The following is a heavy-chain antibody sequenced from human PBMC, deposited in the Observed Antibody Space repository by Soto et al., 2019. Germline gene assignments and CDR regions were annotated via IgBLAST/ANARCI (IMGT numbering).Heavy chain of an antibody. CDR3: ARFHSSGYRIFDY. J-gene: IGHJ4*02. V-gene: IGHV1-3*01. Sequence: ASVKVSCKASGYTFTSYAMHWVRQAPGQRLEWMGWINAGNGNTKYSQKFQGRVTITRDTSASTAYMEPSSLRSEDTAVYYCARFHSSGYRIFDYWGQGTLVTVS. CDR2: INAGNGNT. D-gene: IGHD3-22*01. CDR1: GYTFTSYA.